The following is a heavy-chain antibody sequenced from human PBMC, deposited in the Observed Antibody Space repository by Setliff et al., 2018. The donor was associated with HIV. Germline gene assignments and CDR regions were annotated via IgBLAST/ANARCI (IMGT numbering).Heavy chain of an antibody. CDR2: IHVSGKA. CDR1: GDTDFY. V-gene: IGHV4-4*09. CDR3: ATLDPSGGNFLAY. J-gene: IGHJ4*02. Sequence: LSLTCTVSGDTDFYWSWIRQSPGKGLEWIGYIHVSGKANYNPSLKSRVTISLDTSKMQFSLRLTSVTAADTAVYYCATLDPSGGNFLAYWGQGTLVTVSS. D-gene: IGHD2-21*02.